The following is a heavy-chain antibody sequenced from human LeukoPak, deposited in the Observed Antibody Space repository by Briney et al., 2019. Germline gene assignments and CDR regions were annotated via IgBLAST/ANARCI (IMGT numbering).Heavy chain of an antibody. CDR3: ARGAAKEGPLRFLEWRLDY. V-gene: IGHV1-69*13. J-gene: IGHJ4*02. CDR2: IIPIFGTA. CDR1: GGTFSSYA. D-gene: IGHD3-3*01. Sequence: ASVKVSCKASGGTFSSYAISWVRQAPGQGLEWMGGIIPIFGTANYAQKFQGRVTITADESTSTAYMELSSLRSEDTAVYYCARGAAKEGPLRFLEWRLDYWGQGTLVTVSS.